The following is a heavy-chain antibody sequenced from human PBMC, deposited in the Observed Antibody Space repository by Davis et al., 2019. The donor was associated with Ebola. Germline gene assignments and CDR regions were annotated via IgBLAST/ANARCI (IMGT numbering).Heavy chain of an antibody. Sequence: GESLKISCAASGFTLSAFGMNWIRQAPGKGLEWVSYISSSSSTIYYADSVKGRFTISRDNAKNSLYLQMDSLRAEDTAVYYCAREGYCSGGNCHPTWGQGTLVTVSS. CDR2: ISSSSSTI. D-gene: IGHD2-15*01. V-gene: IGHV3-48*04. J-gene: IGHJ5*02. CDR3: AREGYCSGGNCHPT. CDR1: GFTLSAFG.